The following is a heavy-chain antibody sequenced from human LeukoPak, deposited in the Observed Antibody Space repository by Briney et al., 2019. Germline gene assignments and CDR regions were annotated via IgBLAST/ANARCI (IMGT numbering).Heavy chain of an antibody. Sequence: GGSLRLSCAASGFTFSIYAMHWVRQAPGKGLESVAVISYDGGNKYYADSVKGRFTISRDNSKNTLYLQMNSLRAEDTAVYYCARDRDGYNWYFDYWGQGTLVTVSS. CDR2: ISYDGGNK. V-gene: IGHV3-30-3*01. J-gene: IGHJ4*02. D-gene: IGHD5-24*01. CDR3: ARDRDGYNWYFDY. CDR1: GFTFSIYA.